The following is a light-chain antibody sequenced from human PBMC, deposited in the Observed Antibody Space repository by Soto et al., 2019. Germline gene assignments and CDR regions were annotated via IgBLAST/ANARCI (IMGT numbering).Light chain of an antibody. V-gene: IGKV3-15*01. CDR1: QSVVSY. CDR2: GAS. Sequence: EVVMTQSPATLSVSPGERATLSCRASQSVVSYLAWYQHKPGQAPRLLIYGASIRATGVPARFSGSGSGTEFNLTISSQQYEDFALYFCQQYDNWPPWTFGLGTKVEVK. J-gene: IGKJ1*01. CDR3: QQYDNWPPWT.